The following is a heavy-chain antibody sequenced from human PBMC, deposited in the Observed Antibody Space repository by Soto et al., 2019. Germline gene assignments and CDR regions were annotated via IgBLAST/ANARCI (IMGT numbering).Heavy chain of an antibody. CDR2: IYSGGGT. CDR3: ARGGYSYGVYNYAMYV. D-gene: IGHD5-18*01. Sequence: EVQLVESGGGLIQPGMSLRLSCAASGFTVSSNYMTWVRQAPGKGLEWVSVIYSGGGTYYANSVKGRFTISRDNSKNTLYLQMNSLRADDTAVYYCARGGYSYGVYNYAMYVWGQGTTVTVSS. CDR1: GFTVSSNY. J-gene: IGHJ6*02. V-gene: IGHV3-53*01.